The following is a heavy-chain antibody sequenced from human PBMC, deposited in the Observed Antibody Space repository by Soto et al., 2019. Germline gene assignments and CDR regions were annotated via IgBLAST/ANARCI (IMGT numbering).Heavy chain of an antibody. V-gene: IGHV4-4*08. CDR3: ARRHGLDIDAYY. CDR2: VYSRGTTNYNPSSGTT. Sequence: SETLSHTCTVSGGSISSYYWIWIRQTPERGLEWIGYVYSRGTTNYNPSSGTTNYNPSLKSRVTISVDTSKNQFSLKLSSVTAADTAVYFCARRHGLDIDAYYWGQGILVTVSS. CDR1: GGSISSYY. D-gene: IGHD3-10*01. J-gene: IGHJ4*02.